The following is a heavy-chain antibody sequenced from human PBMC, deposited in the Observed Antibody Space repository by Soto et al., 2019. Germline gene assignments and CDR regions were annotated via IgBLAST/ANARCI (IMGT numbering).Heavy chain of an antibody. CDR2: INPSGDRT. D-gene: IGHD3-16*01. J-gene: IGHJ3*02. Sequence: GASVKVSCKASGFSFSDYFMHWVRQAPGQGLEWMGIINPSGDRTDYAQKLQGRVTMTTDTSTSTAYMDLRSLTSDDTAVYYCARDRVAGIWGDAFDIWGQGTMVTVS. CDR1: GFSFSDYF. CDR3: ARDRVAGIWGDAFDI. V-gene: IGHV1-46*01.